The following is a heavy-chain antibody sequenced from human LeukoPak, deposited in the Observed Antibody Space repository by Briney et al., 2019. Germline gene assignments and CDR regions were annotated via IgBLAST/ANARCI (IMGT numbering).Heavy chain of an antibody. D-gene: IGHD3-9*01. CDR1: GYTFTSYG. J-gene: IGHJ3*02. V-gene: IGHV1-18*04. CDR2: ISAYNGNT. CDR3: ASSSPVLRYFDWYAFDI. Sequence: GASVKVSCQASGYTFTSYGISWVRQAPGQGLEWMGWISAYNGNTNYAQKLQGRVTMTTDTSTSTAYMELRSLRSDDTAVYYCASSSPVLRYFDWYAFDIWGQGTMVTVSS.